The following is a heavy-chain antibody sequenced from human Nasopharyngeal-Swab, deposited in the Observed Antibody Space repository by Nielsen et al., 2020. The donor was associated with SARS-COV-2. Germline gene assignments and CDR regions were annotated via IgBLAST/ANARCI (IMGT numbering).Heavy chain of an antibody. CDR1: GYTFTSYY. Sequence: ASVKVSCKASGYTFTSYYMHWVRQAPGKGLEWMGGFDPEDGETIYAQKFQGRVTMTEDTSTDTAYMELSSLRSEDTAVYYCATSYRIAAAGAYYFDYWGQGTLVTVSS. CDR3: ATSYRIAAAGAYYFDY. D-gene: IGHD6-13*01. J-gene: IGHJ4*02. V-gene: IGHV1-24*01. CDR2: FDPEDGET.